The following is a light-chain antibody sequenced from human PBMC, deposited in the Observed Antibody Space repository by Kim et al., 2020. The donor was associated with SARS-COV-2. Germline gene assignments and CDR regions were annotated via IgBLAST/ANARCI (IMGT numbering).Light chain of an antibody. CDR2: SIS. CDR3: LLYYGGAQV. CDR1: NGAVTSGYY. Sequence: PGGTVTLTCASSNGAVTSGYYPNWFQQKPGQAPRALIYSISNNHSWTPARFSGSLLGGKAALTLSGVQPEDEAEYYCLLYYGGAQVFGGGTQLTVL. V-gene: IGLV7-43*01. J-gene: IGLJ2*01.